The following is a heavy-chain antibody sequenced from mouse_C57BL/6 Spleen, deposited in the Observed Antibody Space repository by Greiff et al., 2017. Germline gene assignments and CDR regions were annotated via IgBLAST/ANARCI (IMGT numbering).Heavy chain of an antibody. V-gene: IGHV1-53*01. CDR3: ARSYEPDYYAMDY. CDR2: INPSNGGT. J-gene: IGHJ4*01. CDR1: GYTFTSYW. Sequence: VQLQQPGTELVKPGASVKLSCKASGYTFTSYWMHWVKQRPGQGLEWIGNINPSNGGTNYNAKFKSKATLTVDKSSSTAFLQLSSLTTEDSAVYYCARSYEPDYYAMDYWGQGTSVTVSS. D-gene: IGHD2-3*01.